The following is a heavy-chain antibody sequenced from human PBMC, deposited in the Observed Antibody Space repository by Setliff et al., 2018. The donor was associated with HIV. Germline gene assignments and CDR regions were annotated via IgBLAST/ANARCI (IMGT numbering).Heavy chain of an antibody. CDR3: ARGHYNFRSGYVKSALDAFDI. CDR1: GGSISSYY. Sequence: LSETLSLTCTVSGGSISSYYWSWIRQPPGKGLEWIGYIYYSGSTNYNPSLKSRVTISVDTSKNQFSLKLSSVTAADTAVYYCARGHYNFRSGYVKSALDAFDIWGRGTMVTVSS. V-gene: IGHV4-59*08. D-gene: IGHD3-3*01. CDR2: IYYSGST. J-gene: IGHJ3*02.